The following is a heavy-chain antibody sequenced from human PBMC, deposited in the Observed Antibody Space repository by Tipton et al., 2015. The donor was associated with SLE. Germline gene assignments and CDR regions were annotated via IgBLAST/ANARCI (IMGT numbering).Heavy chain of an antibody. V-gene: IGHV1-69*05. Sequence: QLVQSGAEVKKPGSSVKVSCKASGGTFSSYAISWVRQAPGQGLEWMGGIIPIFGTANYAQKFQGRVTITTDESTSTAYMELSSLRSEDTAVYYCASEMGGPIGYGSGSLFDYWGQGTLVTVSS. J-gene: IGHJ4*02. CDR1: GGTFSSYA. CDR2: IIPIFGTA. D-gene: IGHD3-10*01. CDR3: ASEMGGPIGYGSGSLFDY.